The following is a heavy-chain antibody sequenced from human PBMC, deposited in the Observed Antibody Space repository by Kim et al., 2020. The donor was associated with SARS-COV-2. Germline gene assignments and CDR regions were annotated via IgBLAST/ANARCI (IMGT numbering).Heavy chain of an antibody. D-gene: IGHD3-10*01. CDR2: INSDGSSP. J-gene: IGHJ4*02. CDR3: TRGSYGASDY. CDR1: GFTFRTYG. V-gene: IGHV3-74*01. Sequence: GESLKISCAASGFTFRTYGMHWVRQAPGKGLVWVSRINSDGSSPAYADAVKGRFTISRDNAKNTLYLQMNSLRAEDTAIYYCTRGSYGASDYWGQGTLVT.